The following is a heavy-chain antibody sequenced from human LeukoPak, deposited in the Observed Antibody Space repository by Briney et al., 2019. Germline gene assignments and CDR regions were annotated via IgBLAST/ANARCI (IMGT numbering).Heavy chain of an antibody. CDR1: GFTFSAYA. Sequence: GGSLRVSCAASGFTFSAYAISWVRQAPGKGVEWMAFIRDNGSTRYYADSVKGRFTVSRDNSKNTLYLQMDSLRTEDTAVYYCAKVPHSWGLFDSWGQGTLVTVSS. CDR2: IRDNGSTR. CDR3: AKVPHSWGLFDS. J-gene: IGHJ4*02. V-gene: IGHV3-30*02. D-gene: IGHD3-16*01.